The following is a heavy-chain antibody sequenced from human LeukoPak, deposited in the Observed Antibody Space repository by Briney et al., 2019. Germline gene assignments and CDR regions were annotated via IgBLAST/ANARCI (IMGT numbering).Heavy chain of an antibody. D-gene: IGHD1-26*01. Sequence: GGSLRLSCAASGFSFSTSWMTWVRQAPGKGLEWVANIKKGESEKSYLDSVKGRFTISRDNANNVLFLQMNSLRAEDTAVYYCARDSSPKNSGIYLDAFDIWGQGTMVTISS. V-gene: IGHV3-7*01. CDR1: GFSFSTSW. CDR2: IKKGESEK. J-gene: IGHJ3*02. CDR3: ARDSSPKNSGIYLDAFDI.